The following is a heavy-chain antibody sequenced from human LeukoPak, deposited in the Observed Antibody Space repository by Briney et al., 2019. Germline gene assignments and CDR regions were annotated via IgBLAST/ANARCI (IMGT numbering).Heavy chain of an antibody. J-gene: IGHJ4*02. CDR3: ARAGSSWYFFDY. CDR1: GFTLSSYS. CDR2: ISTSSSYI. Sequence: GGSLRLPCATSGFTLSSYSMNWVRQAPGEGLEWVKFISTSSSYIYYADSVKGRFTISRDNAKNSLYLQMNSLRAEDTAVYYCARAGSSWYFFDYWGQGTLVTVSS. V-gene: IGHV3-21*01. D-gene: IGHD6-13*01.